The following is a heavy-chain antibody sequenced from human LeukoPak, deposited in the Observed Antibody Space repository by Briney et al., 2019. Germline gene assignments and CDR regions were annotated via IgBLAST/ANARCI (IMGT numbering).Heavy chain of an antibody. V-gene: IGHV5-51*01. CDR1: GYSFTSYW. CDR2: IHPGDSDT. Sequence: GESLKISCKGSGYSFTSYWIAWVRQMPGKGLEWMGIIHPGDSDTRYSPSFQGQVTISADKSISTAYLQWSSLKASDTAMYYCARGGFGGLERNWFDPWGQGTLVTVSS. D-gene: IGHD3-16*01. J-gene: IGHJ5*02. CDR3: ARGGFGGLERNWFDP.